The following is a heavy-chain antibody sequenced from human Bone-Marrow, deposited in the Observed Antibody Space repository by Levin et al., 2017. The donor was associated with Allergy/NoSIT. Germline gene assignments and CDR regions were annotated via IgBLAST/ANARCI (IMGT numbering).Heavy chain of an antibody. D-gene: IGHD2-15*01. CDR1: GYTFTSYG. V-gene: IGHV1-18*01. Sequence: GESLKISCKASGYTFTSYGISWVRQAPGQGLEWMGWISAYNGNTNYAQKLQGRVTMTTDTSTSTAYMELRSLRSDDTAVYYCARDGRGVVVVAVYYGMDVWGQGTTVTVSS. CDR3: ARDGRGVVVVAVYYGMDV. J-gene: IGHJ6*02. CDR2: ISAYNGNT.